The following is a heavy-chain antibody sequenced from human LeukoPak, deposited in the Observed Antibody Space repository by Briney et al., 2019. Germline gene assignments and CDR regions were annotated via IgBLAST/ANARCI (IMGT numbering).Heavy chain of an antibody. J-gene: IGHJ4*02. CDR3: ARAPPGRRFDY. V-gene: IGHV4-34*01. Sequence: SETLSLTCAVYGGSFSGYYCSWIRQPPGKGLEWIGEINHSGSTNYNPSLKSRVTISVDTSKNQFSLKLSSVTAADTAVYYCARAPPGRRFDYWGQGTMVTVSS. CDR2: INHSGST. D-gene: IGHD2-8*02. CDR1: GGSFSGYY.